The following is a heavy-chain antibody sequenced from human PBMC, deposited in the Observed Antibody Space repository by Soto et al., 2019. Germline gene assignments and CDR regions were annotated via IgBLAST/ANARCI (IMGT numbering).Heavy chain of an antibody. Sequence: QVQLVQSGSELKKPGASVKVSCKASGYTFTSYAMNWVRQAPAQGLEWMGWINTNTGNPTYAQGFTERFVFSLDTSVSTAYLQICSLKAEDTAVYYCARGASARCIVVVPAWEKWFDPWGQGTLVTVSS. V-gene: IGHV7-4-1*01. CDR2: INTNTGNP. CDR1: GYTFTSYA. CDR3: ARGASARCIVVVPAWEKWFDP. J-gene: IGHJ5*02. D-gene: IGHD2-2*01.